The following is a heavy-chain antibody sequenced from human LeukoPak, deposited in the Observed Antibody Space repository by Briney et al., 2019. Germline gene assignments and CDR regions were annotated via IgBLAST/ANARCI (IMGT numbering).Heavy chain of an antibody. V-gene: IGHV4-34*01. J-gene: IGHJ4*02. CDR1: GGSFSGYY. D-gene: IGHD2-2*01. CDR3: ARIGYQPLLYFDY. CDR2: INHSGST. Sequence: SETLSLTCAVYGGSFSGYYWSWIRQPPGKGLEWIGEINHSGSTNYNPSLKSRVTISVDTSKNQFSLKLSSVTAADTAVYYCARIGYQPLLYFDYWGQGTLVTVSS.